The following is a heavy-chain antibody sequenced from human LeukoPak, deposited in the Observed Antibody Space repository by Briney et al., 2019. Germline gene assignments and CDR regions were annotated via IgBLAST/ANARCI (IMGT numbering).Heavy chain of an antibody. D-gene: IGHD3-16*01. Sequence: SETLSLTCTVSGGSISSYYWSWIRQPPGKGLEWIGYIYYSGSTNYNPSLKSRVTISADTSKNQFSLKLSSVTAADTAVYYCARHPLSNAFDIWGQGTMVTVSS. CDR2: IYYSGST. CDR1: GGSISSYY. J-gene: IGHJ3*02. CDR3: ARHPLSNAFDI. V-gene: IGHV4-59*08.